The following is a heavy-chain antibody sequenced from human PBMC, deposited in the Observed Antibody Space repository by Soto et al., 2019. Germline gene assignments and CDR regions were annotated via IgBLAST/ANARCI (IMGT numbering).Heavy chain of an antibody. CDR3: ARGSLDYGDQNWFDP. D-gene: IGHD4-17*01. V-gene: IGHV1-69*12. CDR2: IIPIFGTA. J-gene: IGHJ5*02. CDR1: GGTFSSYA. Sequence: QVQLVQSGAEVKKPGSSVKDSCKASGGTFSSYAISWVGQAPGQGLEWMGGIIPIFGTANYAQKFQGRVTITADESTSTAYMELSSLRSEDTAVYYCARGSLDYGDQNWFDPWGQGTLVTVSS.